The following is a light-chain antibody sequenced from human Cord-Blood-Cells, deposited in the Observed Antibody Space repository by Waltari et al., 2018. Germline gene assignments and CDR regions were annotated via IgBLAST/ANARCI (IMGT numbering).Light chain of an antibody. J-gene: IGLJ3*02. CDR1: QFGDKY. V-gene: IGLV3-1*01. Sequence: SYELTQPPSVSVSPGQTASITCSGPQFGDKYHCWYQQKPGPSPVLVIYQDSKRPSGIPERFSGSNSGNTATLTISGTQAMDEADYYCQAWDSSTAWVFGGGTKLTVL. CDR3: QAWDSSTAWV. CDR2: QDS.